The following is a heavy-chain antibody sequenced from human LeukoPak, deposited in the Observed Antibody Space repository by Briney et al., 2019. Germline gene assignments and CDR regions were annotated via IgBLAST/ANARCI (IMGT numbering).Heavy chain of an antibody. CDR3: ARDLPRGYYYGSGSSRDRLDY. Sequence: PGGSLRLSCAASGFTFSSYGMHWVRQAPGKGLEWVAVIWYDGSNKYYADSVKGRFTISRDNYKNTLYLQMNSLRAEDTAVYYCARDLPRGYYYGSGSSRDRLDYWGQGTLVTVSS. J-gene: IGHJ4*02. CDR2: IWYDGSNK. D-gene: IGHD3-10*01. CDR1: GFTFSSYG. V-gene: IGHV3-33*01.